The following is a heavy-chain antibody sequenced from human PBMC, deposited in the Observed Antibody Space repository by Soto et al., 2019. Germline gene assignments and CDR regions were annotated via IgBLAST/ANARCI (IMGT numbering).Heavy chain of an antibody. Sequence: ASGKVACKTAGYSFSGYYMHWVRQALGQGLEWMGIINPSGGSTSYAQKFQGRVTMTRDTPTSTVYMELSSLRSEDTAVYYCARPGTTVPHDAFDIWGQGTMVTVSS. V-gene: IGHV1-46*01. CDR3: ARPGTTVPHDAFDI. D-gene: IGHD4-4*01. J-gene: IGHJ3*02. CDR2: INPSGGST. CDR1: GYSFSGYY.